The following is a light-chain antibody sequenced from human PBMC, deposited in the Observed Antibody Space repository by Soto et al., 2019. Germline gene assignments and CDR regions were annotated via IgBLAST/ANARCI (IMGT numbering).Light chain of an antibody. J-gene: IGLJ3*02. CDR3: SSYTTSSTHWV. CDR2: DVS. V-gene: IGLV2-14*01. Sequence: SVLTQPASVSGSPGQSITISCTGTSSDVGGYNYVSWYQQHPGKAPKLIIYDVSNRPSGVSNRFSGSKSGNTASLTISGLQAEDEADYYCSSYTTSSTHWVFGGGTKLTVL. CDR1: SSDVGGYNY.